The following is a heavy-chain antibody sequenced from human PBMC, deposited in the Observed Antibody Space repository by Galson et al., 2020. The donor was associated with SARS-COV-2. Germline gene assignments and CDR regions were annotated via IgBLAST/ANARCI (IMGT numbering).Heavy chain of an antibody. V-gene: IGHV3-30*03. CDR3: ARGPPRHYYESGPHSLLWYCDL. CDR1: KFNFSAYG. J-gene: IGHJ2*01. Sequence: GESLKISREDSKFNFSAYGMHWVRQAAGRGLEWVAVITYDGSTKYYADPAKGRCTISRDNFKNTFHLQMNSLRPDDTGLYHCARGPPRHYYESGPHSLLWYCDLWGRGTLVTVSS. D-gene: IGHD3-22*01. CDR2: ITYDGSTK.